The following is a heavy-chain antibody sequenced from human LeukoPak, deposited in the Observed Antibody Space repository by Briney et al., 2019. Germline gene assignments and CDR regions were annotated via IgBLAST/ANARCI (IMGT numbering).Heavy chain of an antibody. CDR1: GFTFSSYA. J-gene: IGHJ4*02. CDR2: ISGSGGST. V-gene: IGHV3-23*01. D-gene: IGHD6-13*01. Sequence: PGGSLRLSCAASGFTFSSYAMSWVRQAPGKGLEWVSAISGSGGSTYYADSVKGRFTISRDNAKNSLYLQMNSLRAEDTAVYYCARAQSRIAAAGGGFDYWGQGTLVTVSS. CDR3: ARAQSRIAAAGGGFDY.